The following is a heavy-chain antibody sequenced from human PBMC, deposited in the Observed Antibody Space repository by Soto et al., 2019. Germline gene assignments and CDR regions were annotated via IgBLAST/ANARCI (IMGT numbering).Heavy chain of an antibody. CDR2: IDPSDSYT. CDR1: GYSFTSYW. V-gene: IGHV5-10-1*01. J-gene: IGHJ6*02. CDR3: ARQRPPREYYYGMDV. Sequence: EVQLVQSGAEVKKPGESLRISCKGSGYSFTSYWISWVRQMPGKGLEWMGRIDPSDSYTNYSPSFQGHVTISADKSISTAYLQWGSLKAWDTAMYYCARQRPPREYYYGMDVWGQGTTVTVSS. D-gene: IGHD6-25*01.